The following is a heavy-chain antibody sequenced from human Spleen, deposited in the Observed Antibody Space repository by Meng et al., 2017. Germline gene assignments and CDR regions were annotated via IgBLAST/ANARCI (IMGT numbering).Heavy chain of an antibody. CDR3: AREIRGYSYLPHAFDI. CDR1: GFTLRSYS. Sequence: GESPKISFAGSGFTLRSYSMNLVRQAPGKGPEWVSSISSRSRYIYYADSVKGRFTIPRDNAKNSLYLQMNSLRAEDTAVDYCAREIRGYSYLPHAFDIWGQGKMVTVSS. J-gene: IGHJ3*02. CDR2: ISSRSRYI. V-gene: IGHV3-21*01. D-gene: IGHD5-18*01.